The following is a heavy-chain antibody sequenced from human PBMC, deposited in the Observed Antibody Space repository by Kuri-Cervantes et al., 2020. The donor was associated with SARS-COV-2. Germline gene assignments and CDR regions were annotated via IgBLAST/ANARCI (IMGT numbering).Heavy chain of an antibody. Sequence: SETLSLTCTVSGGSISSYYWNWIRQPPGKGLEWIGYIYYSGSTKYNRSLKSRVTISVDMSKNQFSLKLSSVTAADTAVYYCARVRYYYGSGSVDPWGQGTLVTVSS. CDR3: ARVRYYYGSGSVDP. J-gene: IGHJ5*02. D-gene: IGHD3-10*01. CDR1: GGSISSYY. V-gene: IGHV4-59*12. CDR2: IYYSGST.